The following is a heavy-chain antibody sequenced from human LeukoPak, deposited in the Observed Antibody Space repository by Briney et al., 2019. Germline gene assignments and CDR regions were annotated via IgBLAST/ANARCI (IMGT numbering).Heavy chain of an antibody. CDR3: ARVLSRLDDAFDI. CDR2: IIPIFGTA. Sequence: SVKVSCKASGGTFSSYAISWVRQAPGQGLEWMGGIIPIFGTANYAQKFQGRVTITTDESTSTAYMELSSLRSEDTAVYYCARVLSRLDDAFDIWGQGTMVTVSS. D-gene: IGHD3-9*01. V-gene: IGHV1-69*05. J-gene: IGHJ3*02. CDR1: GGTFSSYA.